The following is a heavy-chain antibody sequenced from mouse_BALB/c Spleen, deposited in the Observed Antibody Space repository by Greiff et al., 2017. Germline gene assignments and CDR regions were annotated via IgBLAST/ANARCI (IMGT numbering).Heavy chain of an antibody. CDR2: ISCYNGAT. V-gene: IGHV1S34*01. CDR1: GYSFTGSY. CDR3: ARGEDWVPFAY. J-gene: IGHJ3*01. Sequence: LVKTGASVKISCKASGYSFTGSYMHWVKQSHGKSLEWIGYISCYNGATSYNQKFKGKATFTVDTSSSTAYMQFNSLTSEDSAVYYCARGEDWVPFAYWGQGTLVTVSA. D-gene: IGHD4-1*01.